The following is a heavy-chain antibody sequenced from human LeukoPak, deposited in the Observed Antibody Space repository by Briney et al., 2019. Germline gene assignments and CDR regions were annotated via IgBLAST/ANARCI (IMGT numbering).Heavy chain of an antibody. J-gene: IGHJ4*02. CDR1: GGSISSYY. D-gene: IGHD1-1*01. Sequence: SETLSLTCTVSGGSISSYYWSWIRQPPGKGLEWIGYIYYSGSTNYNPSLKSRVTISVDTSKNQFSLKLSSVTDADTAVYYCARDGSDNWGLFDNWGRGTLVTVSS. V-gene: IGHV4-59*12. CDR2: IYYSGST. CDR3: ARDGSDNWGLFDN.